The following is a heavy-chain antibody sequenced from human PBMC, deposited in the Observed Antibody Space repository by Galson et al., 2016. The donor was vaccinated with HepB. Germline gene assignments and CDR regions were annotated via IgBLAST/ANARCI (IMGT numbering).Heavy chain of an antibody. CDR1: GGSLSGHY. CDR2: INHSGST. J-gene: IGHJ1*01. V-gene: IGHV4-34*01. D-gene: IGHD6-13*01. CDR3: ARGGWGSMWYVAGYFQF. Sequence: ATLSLTCVVYGGSLSGHYWTWIRQSPGKGLEWIGEINHSGSTNYNPSLKGRTTMSVDMSKNQFSLNLTSVTAADTAVYYCARGGWGSMWYVAGYFQFWGQGTLGTVSS.